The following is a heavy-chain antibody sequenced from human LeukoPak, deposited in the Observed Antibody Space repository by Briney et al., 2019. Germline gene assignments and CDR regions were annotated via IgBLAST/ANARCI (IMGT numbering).Heavy chain of an antibody. Sequence: GGSLRLSCAASGFTFSSYGMHWVRQAPGKGLEWVAVISYDGSNKYYADSVKGRFTISRDNSKNTLYLQMNSLRAEDTAVYYCAKDLRGSSGWKYCYGMDVWGQGTTVTVSS. D-gene: IGHD6-19*01. J-gene: IGHJ6*02. CDR1: GFTFSSYG. CDR3: AKDLRGSSGWKYCYGMDV. V-gene: IGHV3-30*18. CDR2: ISYDGSNK.